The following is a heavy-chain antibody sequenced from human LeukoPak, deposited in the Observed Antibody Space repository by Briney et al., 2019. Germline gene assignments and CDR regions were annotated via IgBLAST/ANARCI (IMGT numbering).Heavy chain of an antibody. CDR2: INSVGSTT. J-gene: IGHJ4*02. CDR1: GFTFSSYW. Sequence: GGPLRLSCAASGFTFSSYWMHWVRQAPGKGLVWVSRINSVGSTTDYADSVKGRFTISRDNAKNTVYLQMNSLRAEDTAVYYCAREYAPFDYWGQGTLVTVSS. CDR3: AREYAPFDY. V-gene: IGHV3-74*01.